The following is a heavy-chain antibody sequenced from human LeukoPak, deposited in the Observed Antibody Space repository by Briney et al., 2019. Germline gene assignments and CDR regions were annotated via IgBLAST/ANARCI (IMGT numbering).Heavy chain of an antibody. D-gene: IGHD4-11*01. CDR1: GGSFSGYY. Sequence: PSETLSLTCAVYGGSFSGYYWSWIRQPPGKGLEWIGEINHSGSTNYNPSLKSRVTISVDTSKNQFSLKLSSVTAADTAVYYCAGDLAAWYSNYVVWFDPWGQGTLVTVSS. CDR3: AGDLAAWYSNYVVWFDP. J-gene: IGHJ5*02. CDR2: INHSGST. V-gene: IGHV4-34*01.